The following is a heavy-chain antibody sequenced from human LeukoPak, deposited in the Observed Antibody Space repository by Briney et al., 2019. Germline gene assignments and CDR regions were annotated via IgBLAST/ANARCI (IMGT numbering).Heavy chain of an antibody. V-gene: IGHV3-21*01. CDR3: ARDRDWNSGFDY. Sequence: GGSLRLSCAASGFTLSTYNMKWVRQAPRKGLEWVSSISTSSSYIYYADSVKGRFTISSDNARNSLYLQMNSLRAEDTAVYYCARDRDWNSGFDYWGQGTLVTVSS. D-gene: IGHD1-7*01. CDR1: GFTLSTYN. CDR2: ISTSSSYI. J-gene: IGHJ4*02.